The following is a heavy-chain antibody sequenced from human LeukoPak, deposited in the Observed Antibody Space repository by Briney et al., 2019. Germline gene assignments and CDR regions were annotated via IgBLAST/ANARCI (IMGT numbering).Heavy chain of an antibody. CDR1: GFTFSSYS. J-gene: IGHJ3*02. CDR3: ARRDGYGAYDI. V-gene: IGHV3-21*01. D-gene: IGHD5-24*01. Sequence: GGSLRLSCAASGFTFSSYSMNWVRQAPGKGLEWVSSISSSSSYIYYADSAKGRFTISRDNAKNSLYLQMNSLRAEDTAVYYCARRDGYGAYDIWGQGTMVTVSS. CDR2: ISSSSSYI.